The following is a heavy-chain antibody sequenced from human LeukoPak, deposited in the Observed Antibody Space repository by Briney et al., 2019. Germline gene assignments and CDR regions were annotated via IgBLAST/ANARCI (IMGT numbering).Heavy chain of an antibody. J-gene: IGHJ6*02. V-gene: IGHV3-23*01. CDR1: GFTFSSYA. CDR3: AKGDGSSSWYPYSMDV. CDR2: ISGSGDNT. D-gene: IGHD6-13*01. Sequence: PGGSLRLSCAASGFTFSSYAMTWVRQAPGKGLDWVSAISGSGDNTYYADSVKGRFTTSRDNSKNTLYLQMNSLRAEDTAVYNCAKGDGSSSWYPYSMDVWGQGTTVTVSS.